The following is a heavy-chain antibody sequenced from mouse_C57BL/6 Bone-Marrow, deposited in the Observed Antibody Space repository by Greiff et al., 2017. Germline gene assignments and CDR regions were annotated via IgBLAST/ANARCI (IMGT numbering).Heavy chain of an antibody. V-gene: IGHV1-50*01. CDR2: IDPSDSYT. D-gene: IGHD2-3*01. J-gene: IGHJ1*03. CDR3: ARLDGYYWYFDV. Sequence: QVHVKQPGAELVKPGASVKLSCKASGYTFTSYWMQWVKQRPGQGLEWIGEIDPSDSYTNYNQKFKGKATLTVDTSSSTAYMQLSSLTSEDSAVYYCARLDGYYWYFDVWGTGTTGTVSS. CDR1: GYTFTSYW.